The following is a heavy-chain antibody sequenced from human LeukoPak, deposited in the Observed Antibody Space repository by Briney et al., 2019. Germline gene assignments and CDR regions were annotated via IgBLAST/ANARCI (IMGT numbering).Heavy chain of an antibody. V-gene: IGHV3-33*01. J-gene: IGHJ4*02. Sequence: GRSLRLSCAASGFTFSSYAMHWVRQAPGKGLEWVTVIWYGGSNKHYADSVKGRFTISRDNSKNTLYPQMDSLRAEDTAVYYCARAFGASSGYSVDYWGQGTLVTVSS. CDR2: IWYGGSNK. CDR3: ARAFGASSGYSVDY. CDR1: GFTFSSYA. D-gene: IGHD3-22*01.